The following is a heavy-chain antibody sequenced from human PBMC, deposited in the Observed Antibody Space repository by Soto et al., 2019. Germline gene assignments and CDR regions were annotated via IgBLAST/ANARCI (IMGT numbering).Heavy chain of an antibody. Sequence: GGSLRLSCAASGFTVSSNYMSWVRQAPGKGLEWVSVIYSGGSTYYADSVKGRFTISRDNSKNTLYLQMNSLRAEDPAVYYCARVVGSSSSYLDYWGQGTLVTVSS. CDR1: GFTVSSNY. J-gene: IGHJ4*02. CDR3: ARVVGSSSSYLDY. CDR2: IYSGGST. V-gene: IGHV3-53*01. D-gene: IGHD6-6*01.